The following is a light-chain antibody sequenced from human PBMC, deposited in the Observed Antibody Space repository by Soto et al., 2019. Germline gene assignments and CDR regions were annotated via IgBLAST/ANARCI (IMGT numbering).Light chain of an antibody. J-gene: IGKJ1*01. V-gene: IGKV1-5*01. CDR2: DAY. Sequence: EIQMTRSPSALSASVGDRATIPCRASQSISSWLAWYQQKPGKAPKLLIYDAYTLQSGVPSRYSGSGSGTEFTLTISNLQPDDFATYDCQQYESYSPWTFGQVTKVDI. CDR1: QSISSW. CDR3: QQYESYSPWT.